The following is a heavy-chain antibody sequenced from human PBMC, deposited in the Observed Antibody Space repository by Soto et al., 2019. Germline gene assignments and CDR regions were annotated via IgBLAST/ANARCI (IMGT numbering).Heavy chain of an antibody. Sequence: SSETLSLTCTVSGGSISSYYWSWIRQPPGKGLEWIGYIYYSGSTNYNPSLKSRVTISVDTSKNQFSLKLSSVAAADTAVYYCARGSTEYYYGSGSHDYWGQGTLVTSPQ. J-gene: IGHJ4*02. D-gene: IGHD3-10*01. V-gene: IGHV4-59*01. CDR3: ARGSTEYYYGSGSHDY. CDR2: IYYSGST. CDR1: GGSISSYY.